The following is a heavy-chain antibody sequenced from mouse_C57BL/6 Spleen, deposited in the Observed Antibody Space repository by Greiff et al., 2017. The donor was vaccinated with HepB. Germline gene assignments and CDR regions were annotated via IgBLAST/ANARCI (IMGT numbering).Heavy chain of an antibody. CDR3: ARGRAYSKGAWFAY. CDR1: GYTFTSYW. V-gene: IGHV1-50*01. D-gene: IGHD2-5*01. Sequence: VQLQQPGAELVKPGASVKLSCKASGYTFTSYWMQWVKQRPGQGLEWIGEIDPSDSYTNYNQKFKGKATLTVDTSSSTAYMQLSSLTSEDSAVYYCARGRAYSKGAWFAYWGQGTLVTVSA. J-gene: IGHJ3*01. CDR2: IDPSDSYT.